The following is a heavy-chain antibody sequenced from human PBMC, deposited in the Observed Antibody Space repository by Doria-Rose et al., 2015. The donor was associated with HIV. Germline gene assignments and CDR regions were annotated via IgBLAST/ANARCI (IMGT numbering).Heavy chain of an antibody. Sequence: QVQLVQSGPVLVKPTETLTLTCTVSGVSLSSPGMGVSWIRQPPGKALEWLANIFSDDERSYQTSLKSRLTISRGTSKSQVVLTMTDRDPVDTATYYCARIKSSRWYHKYYFDFWGQGTLVIVSA. V-gene: IGHV2-26*01. CDR1: GVSLSSPGMG. D-gene: IGHD6-13*01. CDR3: ARIKSSRWYHKYYFDF. J-gene: IGHJ4*02. CDR2: IFSDDER.